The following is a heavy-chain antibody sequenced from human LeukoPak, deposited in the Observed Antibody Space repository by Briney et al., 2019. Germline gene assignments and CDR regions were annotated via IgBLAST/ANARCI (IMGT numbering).Heavy chain of an antibody. CDR3: ARGPLADF. CDR1: GGSVSSYY. J-gene: IGHJ4*02. Sequence: SETLSLTCTVSGGSVSSYYWSWIRQPPGKGLEWIGYMYYSGSTNYNPSLKSRVTISIDTSKNQFSLKLNSVTAADTAVYYCARGPLADFWGQGTLVTVSS. CDR2: MYYSGST. V-gene: IGHV4-59*02.